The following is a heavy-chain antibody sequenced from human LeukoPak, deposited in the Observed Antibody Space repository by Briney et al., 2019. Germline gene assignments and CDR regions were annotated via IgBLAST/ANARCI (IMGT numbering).Heavy chain of an antibody. Sequence: GGSLRLSCAASGLTFSSYAMHWVRQAPGKGLEWVAVISYDGSNKYYADSVKGRFTISRDNSKNTLYLQMNSLRAEDTAVYYCAKGFDFHFDYWGQGTLVTVSS. CDR1: GLTFSSYA. CDR2: ISYDGSNK. J-gene: IGHJ4*02. D-gene: IGHD3-9*01. V-gene: IGHV3-30-3*01. CDR3: AKGFDFHFDY.